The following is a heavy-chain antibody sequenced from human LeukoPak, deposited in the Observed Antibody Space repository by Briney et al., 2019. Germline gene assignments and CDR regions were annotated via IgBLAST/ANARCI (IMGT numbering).Heavy chain of an antibody. D-gene: IGHD3-9*01. Sequence: GGSLRLSCAASGFTFSSYVMSWVRPAPGKGLEWVSGISGSGGNTYYADSVKGRFTISRDNSKKTLYLQMNSLRAEDTAVYYCAKHWYYDILTGYSPHFDYWGQGTLGTVSS. CDR3: AKHWYYDILTGYSPHFDY. CDR1: GFTFSSYV. V-gene: IGHV3-23*01. J-gene: IGHJ4*02. CDR2: ISGSGGNT.